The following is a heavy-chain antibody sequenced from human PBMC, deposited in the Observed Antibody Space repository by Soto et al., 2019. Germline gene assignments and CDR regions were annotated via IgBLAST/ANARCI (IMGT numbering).Heavy chain of an antibody. Sequence: TLSLTCTVSGGSVRSGSYYWSWIRQPPGKGLKWIGYIYYSGSTNYNPSLKSRVTISVDTSKNQFSLKLSSVTAADTAVYYCESSVLRFLEWSSMDVWGQGTTVHVSS. CDR2: IYYSGST. CDR3: ESSVLRFLEWSSMDV. D-gene: IGHD3-3*01. J-gene: IGHJ6*02. V-gene: IGHV4-61*01. CDR1: GGSVRSGSYY.